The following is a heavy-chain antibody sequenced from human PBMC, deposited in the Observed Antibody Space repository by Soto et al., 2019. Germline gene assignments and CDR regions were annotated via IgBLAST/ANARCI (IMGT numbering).Heavy chain of an antibody. D-gene: IGHD3-10*01. J-gene: IGHJ5*01. CDR3: AHRDGFGECDS. CDR2: IYWDDDK. CDR1: GFSLTTSGVG. V-gene: IGHV2-5*02. Sequence: QITLKESGPTLVKPTQTLTLTCTFSGFSLTTSGVGVGWIRQPPGKALEWLALIYWDDDKRYSPSLKSRLTISPYTSRIPVVLTMTNMDPVDTATYFGAHRDGFGECDSWGQGTMVTVSS.